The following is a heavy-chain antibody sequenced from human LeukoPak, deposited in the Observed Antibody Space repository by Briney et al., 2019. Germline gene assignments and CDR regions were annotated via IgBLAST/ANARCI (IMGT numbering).Heavy chain of an antibody. CDR2: ISYDGSNK. Sequence: PGGSLSLSCAASGFTFSSYAMHWVRQAPGKGLEWVAVISYDGSNKYYADSVKGRFTISRDNSKNTLYLQMNSLRAEDTAVYYCARDELDYAFDVWGQGTMVTVSS. CDR3: ARDELDYAFDV. CDR1: GFTFSSYA. J-gene: IGHJ3*01. D-gene: IGHD3-10*01. V-gene: IGHV3-30*04.